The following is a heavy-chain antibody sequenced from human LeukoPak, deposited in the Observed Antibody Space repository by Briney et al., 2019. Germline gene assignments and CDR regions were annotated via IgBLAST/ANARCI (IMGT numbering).Heavy chain of an antibody. CDR2: ISSSGSTI. V-gene: IGHV3-48*03. D-gene: IGHD3-22*01. CDR3: ASPQYYYDSSGYSYYFDY. J-gene: IGHJ4*02. Sequence: GGSLRLSCAASGFTFSSYEMNWVRQAPGKGLEWVSYISSSGSTIYYAGSVKGRFTISRDNAKNSLYLQMNSLRAEDTAVYYCASPQYYYDSSGYSYYFDYWGQGTLVTVSS. CDR1: GFTFSSYE.